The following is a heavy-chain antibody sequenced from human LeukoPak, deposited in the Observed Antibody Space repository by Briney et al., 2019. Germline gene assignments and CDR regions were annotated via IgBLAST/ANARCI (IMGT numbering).Heavy chain of an antibody. CDR3: ASGWVRGVLDY. Sequence: SETLSLTCTVSGGSISSYYWSWIRQPPGKGLEWIGYIYYSGSTNYNPSLKSRVTISVDTSKNQFSLKLSSVTAADTAVYYCASGWVRGVLDYWGQGTLVTVSS. V-gene: IGHV4-59*01. CDR1: GGSISSYY. CDR2: IYYSGST. J-gene: IGHJ4*02. D-gene: IGHD3-10*01.